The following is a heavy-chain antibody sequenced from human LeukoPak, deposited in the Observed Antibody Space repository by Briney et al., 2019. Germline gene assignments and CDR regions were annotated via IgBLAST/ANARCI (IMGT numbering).Heavy chain of an antibody. CDR1: GFTFSDYY. Sequence: GGSLRLSCAASGFTFSDYYMSWIRQAPGKGLEWVSYISSSGSTIYYADSVKGRFTISRDNAKNSLYLQMNSLRAEDTAVYYCARDFSTIFGVVKPPYDAFDIWGQGTMVTVSS. D-gene: IGHD3-3*01. CDR2: ISSSGSTI. V-gene: IGHV3-11*01. J-gene: IGHJ3*02. CDR3: ARDFSTIFGVVKPPYDAFDI.